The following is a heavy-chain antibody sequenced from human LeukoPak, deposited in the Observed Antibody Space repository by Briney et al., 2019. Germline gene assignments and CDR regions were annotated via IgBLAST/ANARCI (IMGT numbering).Heavy chain of an antibody. CDR2: INRNSGGT. V-gene: IGHV1-2*02. Sequence: ASVKVSCKASGYTFTGYHMHWVRQAPGQGLEWMGWINRNSGGTNYAQKFQGRVTMTRDTSISTAYMELSRLRSDDTAVYYCARESIEDYYDSSGYQYNWFDPWGQGTLVTVSS. CDR1: GYTFTGYH. CDR3: ARESIEDYYDSSGYQYNWFDP. J-gene: IGHJ5*02. D-gene: IGHD3-22*01.